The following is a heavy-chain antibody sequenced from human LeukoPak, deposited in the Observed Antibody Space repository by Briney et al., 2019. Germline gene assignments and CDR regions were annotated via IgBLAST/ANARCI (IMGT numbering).Heavy chain of an antibody. D-gene: IGHD1-14*01. J-gene: IGHJ4*02. V-gene: IGHV3-7*01. Sequence: AGGSLRLSCAASGFTFSSYWMSWVRQAPGKGLEWVANIKQDGSEKYYVDSVKGRFTISRDNAKNSLYLQMNSLRAEDTAVYYCAREYIRVVDSPYYFDYWGQGTLVTVSS. CDR3: AREYIRVVDSPYYFDY. CDR2: IKQDGSEK. CDR1: GFTFSSYW.